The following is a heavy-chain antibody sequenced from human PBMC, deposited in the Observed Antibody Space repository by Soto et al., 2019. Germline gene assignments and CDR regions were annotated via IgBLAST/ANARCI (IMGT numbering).Heavy chain of an antibody. D-gene: IGHD3-9*01. J-gene: IGHJ5*02. CDR1: GGSISSYY. V-gene: IGHV4-59*01. CDR3: ARDVGYDILTGYYRENWFDP. CDR2: IYYSGST. Sequence: SETLSLTCTVSGGSISSYYWSWIRQPPGKGLEWIGYIYYSGSTNYYPSLKSRVTISVDTSKNQFSLKLSSVTAADTAVYYCARDVGYDILTGYYRENWFDPWGQGTLVTVSS.